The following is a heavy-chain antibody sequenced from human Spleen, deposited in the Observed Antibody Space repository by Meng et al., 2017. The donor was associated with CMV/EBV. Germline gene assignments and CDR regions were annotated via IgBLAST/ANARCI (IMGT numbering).Heavy chain of an antibody. D-gene: IGHD6-13*01. CDR1: GFTFDDYG. V-gene: IGHV3-20*04. CDR3: ARPGITVAGTRWFDP. CDR2: INWNGGST. Sequence: GESLKISCAASGFTFDDYGMSWVRQAPGKGLEWVSGINWNGGSTGYADSVKGRFTISRDDSKKTLYLQMNSLRAEDTALYYCARPGITVAGTRWFDPWGQGTLVTVSS. J-gene: IGHJ5*02.